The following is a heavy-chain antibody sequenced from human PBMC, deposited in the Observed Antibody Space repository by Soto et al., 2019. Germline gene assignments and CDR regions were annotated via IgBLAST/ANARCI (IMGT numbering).Heavy chain of an antibody. CDR3: ARWTGTTSQTKTGWEFDY. J-gene: IGHJ4*02. Sequence: ASVKVSCKASGYTFTGYYMHWLRQAPGQGLEWMGWINPNSGGTNYAQKFQGRVTMTRDTSISTAYMELSRLRSDDTAVYYCARWTGTTSQTKTGWEFDYWGQGTLVTVSS. V-gene: IGHV1-2*02. CDR2: INPNSGGT. D-gene: IGHD1-7*01. CDR1: GYTFTGYY.